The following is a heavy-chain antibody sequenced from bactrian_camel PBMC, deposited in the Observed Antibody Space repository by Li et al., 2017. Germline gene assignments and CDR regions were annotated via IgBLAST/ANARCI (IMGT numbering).Heavy chain of an antibody. CDR3: AADSVNRIGPCDPNY. CDR1: GYISSRHC. Sequence: VQLVESGGGSVQAGGSLRLSCTHSGYISSRHCMGWFRQAPGKAREGVAAIYTGGGSTAYADSVKGRFTISQDNAKNTLYLQMNSLKPEDAAMYYCAADSVNRIGPCDPNYWGQGTQVTVS. CDR2: IYTGGGST. J-gene: IGHJ4*01. V-gene: IGHV3S31*01.